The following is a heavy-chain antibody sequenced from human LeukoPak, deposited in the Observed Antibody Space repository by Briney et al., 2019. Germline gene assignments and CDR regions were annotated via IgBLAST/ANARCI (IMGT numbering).Heavy chain of an antibody. CDR1: GYTFASYG. CDR3: ARIPSCKSSGGSCYVQVHWFDP. CDR2: ISAYNGNT. V-gene: IGHV1-18*01. D-gene: IGHD2-15*01. Sequence: ASVKVSCKASGYTFASYGISWVRQAPGQGLEWMGWISAYNGNTNYAQKFQGRVTITTDTSTSTAYMELRSLRSDDTAVYYCARIPSCKSSGGSCYVQVHWFDPWGQGTLVTVSS. J-gene: IGHJ5*02.